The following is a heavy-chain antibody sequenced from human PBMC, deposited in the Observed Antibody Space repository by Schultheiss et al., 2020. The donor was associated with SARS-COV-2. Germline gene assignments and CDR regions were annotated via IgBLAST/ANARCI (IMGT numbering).Heavy chain of an antibody. D-gene: IGHD5-18*01. CDR3: ASSRGYSYGLGFDY. V-gene: IGHV3-21*01. Sequence: GGSLRLSCAASGFTFSSYGMHWVRQAPGKGLEWVSSISSSSSYIYYADSVKGRFTISRDNAKNSLYLQMNSLRAEDTAVYYCASSRGYSYGLGFDYWGQGTLVTVSS. J-gene: IGHJ4*02. CDR1: GFTFSSYG. CDR2: ISSSSSYI.